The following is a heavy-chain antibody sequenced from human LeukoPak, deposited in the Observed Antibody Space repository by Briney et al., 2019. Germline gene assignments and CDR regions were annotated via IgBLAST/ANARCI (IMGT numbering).Heavy chain of an antibody. CDR1: GFTFSGYG. D-gene: IGHD6-19*01. CDR2: IRYDGSNI. J-gene: IGHJ4*02. Sequence: GGSLRLSCAASGFTFSGYGMHWVRQAPGKGPEWVAFIRYDGSNIYYADSVKGRFTISRDSSKNRLYLQMNSLRAEDTAVYFCAHTSTGWYYFDHWGQGTLVTVSS. CDR3: AHTSTGWYYFDH. V-gene: IGHV3-30*02.